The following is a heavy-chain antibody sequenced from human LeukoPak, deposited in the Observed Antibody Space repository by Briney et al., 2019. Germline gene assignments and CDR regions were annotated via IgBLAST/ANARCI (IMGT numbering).Heavy chain of an antibody. CDR3: AKGKVDHLGGLDY. Sequence: GGSLRLSCAASGFTFSSYAMNWVRQAPGKGLEWVSAISGSGGSTYYADSVKGRFIISRDNSKNTFYLQMDSLRADDTAMYYCAKGKVDHLGGLDYWGQGTLVTVSS. CDR2: ISGSGGST. J-gene: IGHJ4*02. CDR1: GFTFSSYA. D-gene: IGHD1-26*01. V-gene: IGHV3-23*01.